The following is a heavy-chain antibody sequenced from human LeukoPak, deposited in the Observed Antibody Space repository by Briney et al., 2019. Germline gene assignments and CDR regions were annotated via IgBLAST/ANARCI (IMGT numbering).Heavy chain of an antibody. Sequence: GSLRLSCAASGFTFSSYWMHWVRQAPGKGLVWVSRTSSDGSSTTYADSVKGRFTISRDNAKNSLYLQMNSLRAEDTAVYYCAELGITMIGGVWGKGTTVTISS. CDR1: GFTFSSYW. CDR2: TSSDGSST. V-gene: IGHV3-74*01. J-gene: IGHJ6*04. D-gene: IGHD3-10*02. CDR3: AELGITMIGGV.